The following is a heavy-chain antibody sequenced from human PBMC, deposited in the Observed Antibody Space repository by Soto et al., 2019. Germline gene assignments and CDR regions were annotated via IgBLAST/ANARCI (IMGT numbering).Heavy chain of an antibody. V-gene: IGHV3-33*01. Sequence: LRLSCAASGFTFSSYGMHWVRQAPGKGLEWVAVIWYDGSNKYYADSVKGRFTISRDNSKNTLYLQMNSLRAEDTAVYYCARMVSRCSSTSCYTHYYYYGMDVWGQGTTVTVSS. CDR1: GFTFSSYG. CDR2: IWYDGSNK. CDR3: ARMVSRCSSTSCYTHYYYYGMDV. J-gene: IGHJ6*02. D-gene: IGHD2-2*02.